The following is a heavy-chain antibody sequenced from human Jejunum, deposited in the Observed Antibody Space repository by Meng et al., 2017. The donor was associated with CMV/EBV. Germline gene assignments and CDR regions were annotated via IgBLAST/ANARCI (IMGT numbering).Heavy chain of an antibody. CDR3: ARGDQGYQLVLYF. V-gene: IGHV4-34*01. J-gene: IGHJ4*02. Sequence: AVSGGHRSGYHWTWRRQSPEEGLEWLWEINQSGGTTYKHYLKSRVTLSVETSKNHFSLKLVSVTAADTGVYYCARGDQGYQLVLYFLGQGTLVTVSS. CDR2: INQSGGT. D-gene: IGHD2-2*01. CDR1: GGHRSGYH.